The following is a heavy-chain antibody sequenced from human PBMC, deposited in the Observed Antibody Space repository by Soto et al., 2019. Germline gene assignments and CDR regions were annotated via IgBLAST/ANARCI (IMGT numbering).Heavy chain of an antibody. CDR3: ARLEWLSLAAWFDP. D-gene: IGHD3-3*01. CDR2: IYPDDSDT. V-gene: IGHV5-51*01. CDR1: GDSFSNYW. Sequence: GESLKISCNGSGDSFSNYWIGWVRQMPGKGLEWMGMIYPDDSDTKYSPSFQGQVTFSADKSINTAYLQWSSLKASDTAIYYCARLEWLSLAAWFDPWGQGTLVTVSS. J-gene: IGHJ5*02.